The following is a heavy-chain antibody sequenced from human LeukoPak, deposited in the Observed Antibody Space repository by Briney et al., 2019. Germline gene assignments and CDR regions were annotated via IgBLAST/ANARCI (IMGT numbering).Heavy chain of an antibody. D-gene: IGHD3-22*01. Sequence: GGSLRLSCAASGFTFSSHWMHWVRQAPGKGLVWVSRINTGGSDSAYADSVNGRFTISRDNAKNTMYLQMNRLRADGTAIYYCARGGDSSVYWTTPPADWGQGTLVTVSS. CDR1: GFTFSSHW. CDR3: ARGGDSSVYWTTPPAD. CDR2: INTGGSDS. J-gene: IGHJ4*02. V-gene: IGHV3-74*01.